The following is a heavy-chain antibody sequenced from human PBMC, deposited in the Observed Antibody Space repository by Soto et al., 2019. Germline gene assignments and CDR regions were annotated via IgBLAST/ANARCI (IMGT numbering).Heavy chain of an antibody. J-gene: IGHJ3*02. Sequence: QVQLVQSGAEVKKPGASVKVSCKASGYTFTEYGISWVRQAPGQGLEWMGWISTYNDNTNYAQKLQGRVAMTTDTSTSTAYMELRSLRSDDTAVYYCARDPGYSSNWEDAFDIWGQGTMVTVSS. D-gene: IGHD6-13*01. CDR1: GYTFTEYG. V-gene: IGHV1-18*01. CDR2: ISTYNDNT. CDR3: ARDPGYSSNWEDAFDI.